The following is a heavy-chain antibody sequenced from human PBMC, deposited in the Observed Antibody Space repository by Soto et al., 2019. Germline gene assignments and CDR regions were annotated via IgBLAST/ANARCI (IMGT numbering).Heavy chain of an antibody. CDR2: INPNSGGT. CDR3: ASRRGLITIFGVAPNYYYGMDV. Sequence: GASVKVSCKASGYTFTGYYMHWVRQAPGQGLEWMGWINPNSGGTNYAQKLQGRVTMTRDTSISTAYMELSRLRSDDTAVYYCASRRGLITIFGVAPNYYYGMDVWGQGTTVTVSS. J-gene: IGHJ6*02. D-gene: IGHD3-3*01. V-gene: IGHV1-2*02. CDR1: GYTFTGYY.